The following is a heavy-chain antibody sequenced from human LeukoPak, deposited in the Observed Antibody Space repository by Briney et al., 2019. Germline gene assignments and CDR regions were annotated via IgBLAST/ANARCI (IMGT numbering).Heavy chain of an antibody. Sequence: SETLSLTFTVSGGSISSYYWSWIRQPPGKGLEWIGYIYYSGSTSYNPSLKSRVTISVDTSKNQFSLKLNSVTAADTAVYYCARSSEGRYYYDSSGYSYFYYYMDVRGKGTTVTISS. D-gene: IGHD3-22*01. CDR3: ARSSEGRYYYDSSGYSYFYYYMDV. V-gene: IGHV4-59*01. J-gene: IGHJ6*03. CDR2: IYYSGST. CDR1: GGSISSYY.